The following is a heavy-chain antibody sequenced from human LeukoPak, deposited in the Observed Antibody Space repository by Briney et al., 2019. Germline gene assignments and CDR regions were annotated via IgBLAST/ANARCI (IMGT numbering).Heavy chain of an antibody. V-gene: IGHV3-74*01. Sequence: GGSLRLSCAASGYTFSSYSMNWVRQAPGKGLVWVSRINSDGSSTSYADSVKGRFTISRDNAKNTLYLQMNSLRAEDTAVYYCAREGGDIVVVPAAMNYWGQGTLVTVSS. D-gene: IGHD2-2*01. CDR1: GYTFSSYS. CDR3: AREGGDIVVVPAAMNY. CDR2: INSDGSST. J-gene: IGHJ4*02.